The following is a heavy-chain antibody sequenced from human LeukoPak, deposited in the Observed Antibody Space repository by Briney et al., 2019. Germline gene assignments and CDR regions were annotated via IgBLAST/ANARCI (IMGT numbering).Heavy chain of an antibody. Sequence: GGSLRLSCAASGFTFSSYSMNWVRQAPGKGLEWVSSISNSSSYIYYADSVKGRFTISRDNAKNSLYLQMNSLRAEDTAVYYCARDLGARGYYSLWGQGTLVTVSS. D-gene: IGHD3-22*01. CDR3: ARDLGARGYYSL. CDR1: GFTFSSYS. CDR2: ISNSSSYI. J-gene: IGHJ4*02. V-gene: IGHV3-21*01.